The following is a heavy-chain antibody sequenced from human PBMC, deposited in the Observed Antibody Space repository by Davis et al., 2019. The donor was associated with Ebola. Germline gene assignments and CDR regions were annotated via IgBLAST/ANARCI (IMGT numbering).Heavy chain of an antibody. J-gene: IGHJ6*03. Sequence: ASVKVSCKASGYTFTSYDINWVRQATGQGLEWMGWMNPNRGNTGYAQKFQGRVTITRNTSISTAYMELSSLRSEDTAVYYCARSSSWDLYYYYYYMDVWGKGTTVTASS. D-gene: IGHD6-13*01. V-gene: IGHV1-8*03. CDR1: GYTFTSYD. CDR3: ARSSSWDLYYYYYYMDV. CDR2: MNPNRGNT.